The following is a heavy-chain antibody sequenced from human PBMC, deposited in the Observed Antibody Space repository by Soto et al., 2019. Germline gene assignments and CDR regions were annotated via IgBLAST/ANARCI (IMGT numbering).Heavy chain of an antibody. D-gene: IGHD3-10*01. V-gene: IGHV1-2*02. J-gene: IGHJ4*02. CDR3: ATGAARYGSGSYYPLFDY. CDR1: GYTLTGYY. CDR2: INPNSGGT. Sequence: PVKVDCKASGYTLTGYYMHWMRHVPGQWLEWMGWINPNSGGTNYAQKFQGRVTMTRDTSISTAYMELSRLRSDDTAVYYCATGAARYGSGSYYPLFDYWGQGTLVTVSS.